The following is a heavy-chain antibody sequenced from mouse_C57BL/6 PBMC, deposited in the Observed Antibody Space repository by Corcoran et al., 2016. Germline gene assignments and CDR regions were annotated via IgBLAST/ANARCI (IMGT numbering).Heavy chain of an antibody. J-gene: IGHJ2*01. Sequence: EVQLQQSGPELVKPGASVKISCKASGYTFTDYYMNWVKQSHGKSLEWIGDINPNNGGTSYNQKFKGKATLTVDKSSSTAYMELRSLTSEDSAVYYCARSVPYFDYWGQGTTLTASS. CDR2: INPNNGGT. CDR3: ARSVPYFDY. CDR1: GYTFTDYY. V-gene: IGHV1-26*01.